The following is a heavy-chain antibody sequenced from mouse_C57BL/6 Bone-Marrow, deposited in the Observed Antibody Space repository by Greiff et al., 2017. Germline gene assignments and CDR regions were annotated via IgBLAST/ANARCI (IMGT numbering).Heavy chain of an antibody. D-gene: IGHD1-1*01. V-gene: IGHV1-64*01. CDR1: GYTFTSYW. CDR3: ASHYYGSSPPWYFDV. Sequence: VQLQQPGAELVKPGASVKLSCKASGYTFTSYWMHWVKQRPGQGLEWIGMIHPNSGSTNYNEKFKSKATLTVDKSSSTAYMQLSSLTSEDSAVYYCASHYYGSSPPWYFDVWGTGTTVTVSS. CDR2: IHPNSGST. J-gene: IGHJ1*03.